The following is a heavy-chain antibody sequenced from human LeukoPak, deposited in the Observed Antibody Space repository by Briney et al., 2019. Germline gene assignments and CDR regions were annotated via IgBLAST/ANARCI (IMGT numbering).Heavy chain of an antibody. CDR3: ARDRPRWGFDP. J-gene: IGHJ5*02. D-gene: IGHD1-26*01. CDR2: IKQDGSEK. CDR1: GFTLSSYW. Sequence: GDSLRLSCAASGFTLSSYWMSWVRQAPGKGLEWVANIKQDGSEKYYVDSVKGRFTISRDNAKNSLYLQMNSLRAEDTAVYYCARDRPRWGFDPWGQGTLVTVSS. V-gene: IGHV3-7*03.